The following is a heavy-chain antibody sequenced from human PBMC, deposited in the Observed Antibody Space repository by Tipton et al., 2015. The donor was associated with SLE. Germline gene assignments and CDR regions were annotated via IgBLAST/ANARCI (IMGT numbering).Heavy chain of an antibody. CDR1: GFSFSTFV. V-gene: IGHV3-23*01. D-gene: IGHD2/OR15-2a*01. CDR2: ISGNGNSR. CDR3: ARDGPFLTGYYFDL. Sequence: SLRLSCEASGFSFSTFVMRWVRQAPGKGLEWVSGISGNGNSRYYTNSVKGRFVISRDNSKNTVYLQMDNLRVEDTALYYCARDGPFLTGYYFDLWGLGALVTVSS. J-gene: IGHJ4*02.